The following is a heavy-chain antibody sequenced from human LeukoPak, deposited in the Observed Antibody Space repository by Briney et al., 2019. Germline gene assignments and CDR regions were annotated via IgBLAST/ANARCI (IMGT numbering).Heavy chain of an antibody. CDR3: ARDPSGDYFDY. D-gene: IGHD4-17*01. Sequence: GGSLRLSCAASGFTFSSYEMNWVRQAPGKGLEWLSYISSGGSTIYYADSVKGRFTISRDNAKNSLYLQMNSLRAEDTAVYYCARDPSGDYFDYWGQGTLVTVSS. CDR2: ISSGGSTI. J-gene: IGHJ4*02. CDR1: GFTFSSYE. V-gene: IGHV3-48*03.